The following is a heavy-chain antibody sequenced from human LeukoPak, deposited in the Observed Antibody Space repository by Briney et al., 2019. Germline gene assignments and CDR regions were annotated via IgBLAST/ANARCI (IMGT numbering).Heavy chain of an antibody. CDR2: INWNGVST. Sequence: GGSLRLSCAASGFSFDDFGMSWVRQAPGKGLEWVSGINWNGVSTGYADSVKGRFTISRDNAKNSLYLQMSSLRAEDTALYYCARGGSYFHSRPPGYYYYMDVWGKGTTVTISS. CDR1: GFSFDDFG. CDR3: ARGGSYFHSRPPGYYYYMDV. D-gene: IGHD3-22*01. J-gene: IGHJ6*03. V-gene: IGHV3-20*04.